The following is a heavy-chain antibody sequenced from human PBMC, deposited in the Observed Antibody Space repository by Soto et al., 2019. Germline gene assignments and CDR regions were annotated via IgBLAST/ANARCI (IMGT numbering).Heavy chain of an antibody. J-gene: IGHJ6*02. V-gene: IGHV1-18*01. D-gene: IGHD6-6*01. CDR3: ARRGEAALSPGYYYYYGMDV. CDR1: GYTFTSYG. CDR2: ISAYNGNT. Sequence: ASVKVSCKASGYTFTSYGISWVRQAPGQGLEWMGWISAYNGNTNYAQKLQGRVTMTTDTSTSTAYMELRSLRSDDTAVYYCARRGEAALSPGYYYYYGMDVWGQGTTVTVSS.